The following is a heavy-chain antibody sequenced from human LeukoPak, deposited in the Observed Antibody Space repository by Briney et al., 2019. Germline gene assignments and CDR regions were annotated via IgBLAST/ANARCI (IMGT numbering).Heavy chain of an antibody. CDR1: GGSYSGYY. J-gene: IGHJ4*02. CDR2: ITYSGST. D-gene: IGHD6-19*01. CDR3: VRHTTSGWYQVVY. V-gene: IGHV4-59*01. Sequence: SEPLSLTCAVYGGSYSGYYWSWLRQPPGKAREWIGFITYSGSTDHNPSLKSRVTISVDASKNQFSLKLTSVTAADTAVYYCVRHTTSGWYQVVYWGQGTLVTVSS.